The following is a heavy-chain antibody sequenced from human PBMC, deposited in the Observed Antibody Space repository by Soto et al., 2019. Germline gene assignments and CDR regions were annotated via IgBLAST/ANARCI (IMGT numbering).Heavy chain of an antibody. CDR3: PRWGCSGTNCNLNQRSYDL. Sequence: QVQLVESGGGVVQPGMSLRLSCAASGFIFNEYGMHWVRQAPGKGLEWVAVIWYDGSNKYYADSVKGRFTISRDNSKNTMSLQMNNLIAEDTAVYYCPRWGCSGTNCNLNQRSYDLWGQGTLVTVSS. V-gene: IGHV3-33*03. CDR1: GFIFNEYG. CDR2: IWYDGSNK. D-gene: IGHD2-15*01. J-gene: IGHJ4*02.